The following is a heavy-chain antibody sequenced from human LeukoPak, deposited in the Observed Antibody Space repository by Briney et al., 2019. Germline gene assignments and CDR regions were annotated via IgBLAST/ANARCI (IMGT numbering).Heavy chain of an antibody. D-gene: IGHD6-19*01. V-gene: IGHV1-2*04. CDR1: GYTFTGYY. CDR2: INPNSGNT. J-gene: IGHJ3*02. Sequence: ASVKVSCKASGYTFTGYYMHWVRQATGQGLEWMGWINPNSGNTNYAQKFQGWVTMTRDTSISTAYMELSRLRSDDTAVYYCARARAPASRGWVVAAFDIWGQGTLVTVSS. CDR3: ARARAPASRGWVVAAFDI.